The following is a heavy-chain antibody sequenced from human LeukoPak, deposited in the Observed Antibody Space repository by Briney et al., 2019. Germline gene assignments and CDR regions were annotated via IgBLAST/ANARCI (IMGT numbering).Heavy chain of an antibody. Sequence: GGSLRLSCAASGFTFSSYEMNWVRQAPGKGLEWVSYISSSGTTIYYADSVKGRFTISRDNAKNSLYLQMNGLRAEDTAVYYCASISGLVDYWGQGTLVTVSS. CDR1: GFTFSSYE. CDR2: ISSSGTTI. J-gene: IGHJ4*02. D-gene: IGHD1-20*01. V-gene: IGHV3-48*03. CDR3: ASISGLVDY.